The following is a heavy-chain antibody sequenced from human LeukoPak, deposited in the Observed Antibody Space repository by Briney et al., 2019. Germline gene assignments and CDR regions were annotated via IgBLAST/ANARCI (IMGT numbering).Heavy chain of an antibody. V-gene: IGHV3-23*01. CDR1: SFTFSSYA. J-gene: IGHJ4*02. Sequence: PGGSLRLSCAASSFTFSSYAMNWVRQAPGKGLEWVSSISGSGDNTHYADSVKGRFTISRDNSKNMMYLQMNSLRAEDTALYYCARDRYGDYSFDYWGQGILVTVSS. CDR3: ARDRYGDYSFDY. CDR2: ISGSGDNT. D-gene: IGHD4-17*01.